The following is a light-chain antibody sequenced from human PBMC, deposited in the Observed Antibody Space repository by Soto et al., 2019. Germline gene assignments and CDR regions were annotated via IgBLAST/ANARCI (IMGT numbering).Light chain of an antibody. CDR3: QQLNNYPRT. V-gene: IGKV1-5*01. Sequence: RMNKSPATVSATNGDRVTITCRASQSIRNWLAWYQQKPGKAPRLLIFDASTLQGGVPSRFSGSGSGTEFTLTISSLQPEDFATYYCQQLNNYPRTFGQGTMVDIK. J-gene: IGKJ1*01. CDR2: DAS. CDR1: QSIRNW.